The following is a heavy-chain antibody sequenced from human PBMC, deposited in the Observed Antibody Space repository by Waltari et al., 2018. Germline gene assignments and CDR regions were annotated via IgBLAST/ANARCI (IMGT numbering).Heavy chain of an antibody. V-gene: IGHV4-38-2*02. D-gene: IGHD3-22*01. CDR2: IYHTMST. Sequence: QVQLQESGPGLVKPSETLSLTCTVSGYSISRGYYWGWFRQSPGKGLEWIGSIYHTMSTYYNPSLKSRVTISVDTSKNQFSLKLNSVTAADTAVYYCASYTTTLLPLDYWGQGILVTVSS. CDR3: ASYTTTLLPLDY. J-gene: IGHJ4*02. CDR1: GYSISRGYY.